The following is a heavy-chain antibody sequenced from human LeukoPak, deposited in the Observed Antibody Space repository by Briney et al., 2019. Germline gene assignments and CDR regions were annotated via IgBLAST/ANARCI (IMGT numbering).Heavy chain of an antibody. V-gene: IGHV3-20*04. CDR3: TRGYSTRHFSFDS. D-gene: IGHD5-18*01. J-gene: IGHJ4*02. CDR2: VNSNGRSA. CDR1: GFTFDDYG. Sequence: GGSLRLSCAASGFTFDDYGMTWVRHIPGKGLEWVAGVNSNGRSAGYAASVRGRFTISRDNTKNSLYLEMGSLRLEDTAFYYCTRGYSTRHFSFDSWGQGTLVTVSS.